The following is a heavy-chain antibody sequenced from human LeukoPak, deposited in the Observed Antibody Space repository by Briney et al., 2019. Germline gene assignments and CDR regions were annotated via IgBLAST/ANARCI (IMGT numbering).Heavy chain of an antibody. Sequence: ASVKVSCKASGYSFPNYAMNWVRQAPGQGLEWMGWINTNTENPTYAQGFTGRFVFSVDTSVTTAFLQISSLEADDTAVYYCASGPVGATGSFDYWGQGTLVTVSS. J-gene: IGHJ4*02. CDR2: INTNTENP. D-gene: IGHD1-26*01. CDR3: ASGPVGATGSFDY. CDR1: GYSFPNYA. V-gene: IGHV7-4-1*02.